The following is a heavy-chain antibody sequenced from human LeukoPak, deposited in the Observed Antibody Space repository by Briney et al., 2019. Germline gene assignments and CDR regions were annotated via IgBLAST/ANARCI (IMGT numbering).Heavy chain of an antibody. J-gene: IGHJ5*02. CDR1: GGSISSYY. CDR2: IYTSGST. D-gene: IGHD6-19*01. CDR3: ARAYSSGWYGGAEFDP. V-gene: IGHV4-4*07. Sequence: PSETLSLTCTVSGGSISSYYWSWIRQPAGKGLEWIGRIYTSGSTNYNPSLKSRVTMSVDTSKNQFSLKLSSVTAADTAVYYCARAYSSGWYGGAEFDPWCQGTLVTVSS.